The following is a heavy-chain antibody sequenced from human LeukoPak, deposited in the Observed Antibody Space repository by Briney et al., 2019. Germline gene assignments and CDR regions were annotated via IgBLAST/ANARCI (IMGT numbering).Heavy chain of an antibody. J-gene: IGHJ5*01. V-gene: IGHV3-53*01. CDR2: IYSGGST. CDR3: ARVFYGDQDS. Sequence: GGSLRLSCAASGFNVSNNYMNWVRQAPGKGLEWVSVIYSGGSTYYADSVKGRFTISRDNSKNTLYLQMNSLRAEDTAVYYCARVFYGDQDSWGQGTLVTVSS. D-gene: IGHD4-17*01. CDR1: GFNVSNNY.